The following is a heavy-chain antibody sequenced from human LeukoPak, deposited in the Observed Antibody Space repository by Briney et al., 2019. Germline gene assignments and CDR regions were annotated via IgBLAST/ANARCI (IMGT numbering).Heavy chain of an antibody. Sequence: GGSLRLSCEVSGFMFSNYGMHWVRQAPGKGLEWVAVISYDGTNKYYAASVKGRFTISRDNSKNTLYLQMNSLRAEDTAVYYCARGSRFFDYWGQGTLVTISS. CDR1: GFMFSNYG. V-gene: IGHV3-30*03. D-gene: IGHD2-2*01. CDR3: ARGSRFFDY. CDR2: ISYDGTNK. J-gene: IGHJ4*02.